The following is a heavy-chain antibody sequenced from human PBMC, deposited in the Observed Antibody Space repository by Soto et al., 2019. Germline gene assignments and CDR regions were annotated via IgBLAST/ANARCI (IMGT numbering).Heavy chain of an antibody. Sequence: QAQLVESGGGVVQPGRSLRLSCAASGFTFSSYGMHWVRQAPGTGLEGVAVISYDGGLQHYADSVKGRFTISRDNSKNMVLLQMNSLRAEDTAVYYCVSDRGYGHASVPYSWGQGTLVSFSS. CDR2: ISYDGGLQ. CDR1: GFTFSSYG. CDR3: VSDRGYGHASVPYS. V-gene: IGHV3-30*03. J-gene: IGHJ4*02. D-gene: IGHD5-18*01.